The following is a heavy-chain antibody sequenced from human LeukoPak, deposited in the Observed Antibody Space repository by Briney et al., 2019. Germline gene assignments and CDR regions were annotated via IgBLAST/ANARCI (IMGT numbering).Heavy chain of an antibody. CDR3: AKVQTSDYDFWSGYYGWDY. Sequence: GGSLRLSCAASGFTFSSYAMSWVRQAPGKGLEWVSAISGSGGSTYYADSVKGRFTISRDNSKNTLYLQMNSLRAEDTAVYYRAKVQTSDYDFWSGYYGWDYWGQGTLVTVSS. CDR2: ISGSGGST. CDR1: GFTFSSYA. V-gene: IGHV3-23*01. J-gene: IGHJ4*02. D-gene: IGHD3-3*01.